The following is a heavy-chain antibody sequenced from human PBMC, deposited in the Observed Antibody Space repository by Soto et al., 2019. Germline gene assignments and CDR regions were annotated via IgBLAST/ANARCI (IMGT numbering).Heavy chain of an antibody. V-gene: IGHV3-21*01. CDR2: IRGFSPYT. Sequence: GGSQRLSCISSGFTFRTYTMNWVRQAPGKGLEWVSGIRGFSPYTFYAESVKGRFTISRDNAKDSLYLQMNSLRAEDTAVYYCARDRGYDAHDYYYNAMDVWGQGTTVTVSS. J-gene: IGHJ6*02. CDR1: GFTFRTYT. CDR3: ARDRGYDAHDYYYNAMDV. D-gene: IGHD3-10*01.